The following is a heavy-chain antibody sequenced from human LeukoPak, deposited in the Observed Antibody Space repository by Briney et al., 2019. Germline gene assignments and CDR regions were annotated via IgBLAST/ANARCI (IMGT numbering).Heavy chain of an antibody. CDR3: ARDPVEWELLLDY. Sequence: GGSPRLSCAASGFTFSSYWMSWVRQAPGKRPEWVANMNIDGSEKYYADSVKGRFSISRDNARNSVYLQMASLRVEDTAVYYCARDPVEWELLLDYWGQGTLVTVSS. J-gene: IGHJ4*02. CDR2: MNIDGSEK. V-gene: IGHV3-7*01. D-gene: IGHD1-26*01. CDR1: GFTFSSYW.